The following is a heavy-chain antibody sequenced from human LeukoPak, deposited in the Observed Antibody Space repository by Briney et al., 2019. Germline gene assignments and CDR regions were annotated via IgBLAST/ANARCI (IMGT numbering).Heavy chain of an antibody. CDR1: GFTFCSYE. CDR2: ISSSGSTL. V-gene: IGHV3-48*03. D-gene: IGHD3-10*01. Sequence: GGSLRLSCAASGFTFCSYEMNWVRQAPGKGLGWFSYISSSGSTLIYTDSVKGRFTLPRDNAKNSLSLQMTSLRADDTAVYYCARDSPYGPDAFDIWGRGTMVTVSS. CDR3: ARDSPYGPDAFDI. J-gene: IGHJ3*02.